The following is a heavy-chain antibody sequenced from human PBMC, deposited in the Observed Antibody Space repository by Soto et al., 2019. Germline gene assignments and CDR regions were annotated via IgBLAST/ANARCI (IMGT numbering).Heavy chain of an antibody. CDR1: GGSISSYY. CDR3: AGMVAGLDPFDY. CDR2: IYYSGST. D-gene: IGHD6-19*01. V-gene: IGHV4-59*01. Sequence: SETLSLTCTVSGGSISSYYWSWIRQPPGKGLEWIGYIYYSGSTNYNPSLRSRVTISVDTSKNQFSLKLSSVTAADTAVYYCAGMVAGLDPFDYWGQGTLGTV. J-gene: IGHJ4*02.